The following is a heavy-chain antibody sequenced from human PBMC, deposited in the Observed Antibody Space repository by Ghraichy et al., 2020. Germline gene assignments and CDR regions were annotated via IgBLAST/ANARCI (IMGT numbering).Heavy chain of an antibody. CDR2: IYTSGST. J-gene: IGHJ4*02. CDR3: ARSSTRPSSSVSNGSPYYFDY. Sequence: SETLSLTCTVSGGSISSYYWSWIRQPAGKGLEWIGRIYTSGSTNYNPSLKSRVTMSVDTSKNQFSLKLSSVTAADTAVYYCARSSTRPSSSVSNGSPYYFDYWGQGTLVTVSS. CDR1: GGSISSYY. V-gene: IGHV4-4*07. D-gene: IGHD6-6*01.